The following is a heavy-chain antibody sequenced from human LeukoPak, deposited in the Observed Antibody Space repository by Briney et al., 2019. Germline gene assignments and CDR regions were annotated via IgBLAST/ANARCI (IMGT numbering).Heavy chain of an antibody. CDR2: IYYSGST. CDR1: GGSISSSSYY. Sequence: SETLSLTCTVSGGSISSSSYYWGWIRQPPGKGLEWIGSIYYSGSTYYNPSLESRVTISVDTSKNQFSLKLSSVTAADTAVYYCARLDHGVTTAWGQGTLVTVSS. V-gene: IGHV4-39*01. J-gene: IGHJ5*02. D-gene: IGHD1/OR15-1a*01. CDR3: ARLDHGVTTA.